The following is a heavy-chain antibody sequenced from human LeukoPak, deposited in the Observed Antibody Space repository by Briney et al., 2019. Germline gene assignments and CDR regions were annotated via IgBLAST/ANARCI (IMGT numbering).Heavy chain of an antibody. CDR3: ARPRRLERQEVWFDP. CDR2: IYYSGST. D-gene: IGHD1-1*01. Sequence: PSETLSLTCTVPGGSISSSSHYWGWIRQPPGKGLEWIGSIYYSGSTYYNPSLKSRVTISVDTSKNQFSLKLSSVTAADTAVYYCARPRRLERQEVWFDPWGQGTLVTVSS. CDR1: GGSISSSSHY. V-gene: IGHV4-39*01. J-gene: IGHJ5*02.